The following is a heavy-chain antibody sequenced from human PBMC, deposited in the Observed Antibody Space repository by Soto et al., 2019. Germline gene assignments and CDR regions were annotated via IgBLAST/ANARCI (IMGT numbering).Heavy chain of an antibody. CDR2: IIPIFGTA. J-gene: IGHJ3*02. CDR3: ARDRIEMATDDAFDI. D-gene: IGHD5-12*01. V-gene: IGHV1-69*13. Sequence: SVKVSCKASGGTFSSYAISWVRQAPGQGLEWMGGIIPIFGTANYAQKFQGRVTITADESTSTAYMELSSLRSEDTAVYYCARDRIEMATDDAFDIWGQGTMVTVSS. CDR1: GGTFSSYA.